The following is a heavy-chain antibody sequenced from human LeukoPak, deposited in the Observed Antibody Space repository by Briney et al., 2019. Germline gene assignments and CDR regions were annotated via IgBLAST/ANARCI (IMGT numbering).Heavy chain of an antibody. V-gene: IGHV4-34*01. D-gene: IGHD6-13*01. CDR1: GGSFRGYY. CDR2: INHSRST. Sequence: PSDTLSLTCAVYGGSFRGYYWRWIRQPPGQGLEWIGEINHSRSTNYNPSLKSRVTISVDTSKNQFSLKLSSVTAAETVVYYCARVGSSWYVDYWGQGTLVTVSS. J-gene: IGHJ4*02. CDR3: ARVGSSWYVDY.